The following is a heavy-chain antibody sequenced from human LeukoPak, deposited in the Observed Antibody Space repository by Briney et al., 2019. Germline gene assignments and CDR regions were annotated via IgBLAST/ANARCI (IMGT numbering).Heavy chain of an antibody. D-gene: IGHD3-9*01. CDR1: GFTFSTYA. CDR3: ATLQYFDWLSVGNY. V-gene: IGHV3-23*01. Sequence: GGSLRLSCVASGFTFSTYAMSWVRQAPGKGLEWVSVISGSGVTTNYADSVMRRFTFSRDNSKNTVYLQMNSLRAEDTALYYCATLQYFDWLSVGNYWGQGTLVTVSS. J-gene: IGHJ4*02. CDR2: ISGSGVTT.